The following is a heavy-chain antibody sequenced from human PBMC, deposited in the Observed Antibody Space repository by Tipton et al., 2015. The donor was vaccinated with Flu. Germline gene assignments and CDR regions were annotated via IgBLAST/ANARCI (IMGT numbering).Heavy chain of an antibody. CDR3: ARGPSITIFGVVIIAPYWGYMDV. Sequence: QVQLVQSGAEVKKPGASVKVSCKASGYTFTGYYMHWVRQAPGQGLEWMGWINPNSGGTNYAQKFQGRVTMTRDTSISTAYTELSRLRSDDTAVYYCARGPSITIFGVVIIAPYWGYMDVWGKGTTVTVSS. CDR2: INPNSGGT. D-gene: IGHD3-3*01. CDR1: GYTFTGYY. J-gene: IGHJ6*03. V-gene: IGHV1-2*02.